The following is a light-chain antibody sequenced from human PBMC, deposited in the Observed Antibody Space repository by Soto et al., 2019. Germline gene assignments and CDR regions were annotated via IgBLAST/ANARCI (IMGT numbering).Light chain of an antibody. V-gene: IGKV1-12*01. CDR3: QQYNNWPRT. CDR1: QGISSW. Sequence: DIQMTQSPSSVSASVGDRVTIAFRASQGISSWLARYQQKPGKAPKLLIYAASSLQSGVPSRFSGSGSGTDFTLTINSLQSEDFAVYYCQQYNNWPRTFGQGTKVDIK. CDR2: AAS. J-gene: IGKJ1*01.